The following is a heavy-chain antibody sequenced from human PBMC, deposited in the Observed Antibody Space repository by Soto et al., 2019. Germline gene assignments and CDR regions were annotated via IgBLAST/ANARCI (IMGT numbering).Heavy chain of an antibody. CDR2: ISGSGGST. D-gene: IGHD3-22*01. V-gene: IGHV3-23*01. J-gene: IGHJ3*02. CDR3: AKLERITMLVVVPAAFDI. CDR1: VFTFSSDA. Sequence: GGSLRLSCAASVFTFSSDAMSWVRQAPGKGLEWVSAISGSGGSTYYADSVKGRFTISRDNSKNTLYLQMNSLRAEDTAVYYCAKLERITMLVVVPAAFDIWGQGTMVTVSS.